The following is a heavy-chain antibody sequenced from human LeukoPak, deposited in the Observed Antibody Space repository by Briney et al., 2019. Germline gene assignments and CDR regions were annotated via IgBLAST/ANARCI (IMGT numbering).Heavy chain of an antibody. V-gene: IGHV3-15*01. CDR1: GFTFSNAW. CDR2: IKSKTDGGTT. Sequence: GGSLRLSCAASGFTFSNAWMSWVRQAPGKGLEWVGRIKSKTDGGTTDYAAPVKGRFTISRDDTKNTLYLQMNSLKTEDTAVYYCTTLAVAGTRFGYWGQGTLVTVSS. D-gene: IGHD6-19*01. J-gene: IGHJ4*02. CDR3: TTLAVAGTRFGY.